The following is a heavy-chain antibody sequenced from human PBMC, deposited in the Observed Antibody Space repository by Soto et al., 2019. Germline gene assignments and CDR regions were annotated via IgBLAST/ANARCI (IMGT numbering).Heavy chain of an antibody. CDR1: GGTFSSYA. CDR2: IIPIFGTA. Sequence: ASVKVSCKASGGTFSSYAISWVRQAPGQGLEWMGGIIPIFGTANYAQKFQGRVTITADKSTSTAYMELSSLRSEDTAVYYCARDLYYDFWSGPYYYYGMDVWGRGTTVTVS. D-gene: IGHD3-3*01. J-gene: IGHJ6*02. V-gene: IGHV1-69*06. CDR3: ARDLYYDFWSGPYYYYGMDV.